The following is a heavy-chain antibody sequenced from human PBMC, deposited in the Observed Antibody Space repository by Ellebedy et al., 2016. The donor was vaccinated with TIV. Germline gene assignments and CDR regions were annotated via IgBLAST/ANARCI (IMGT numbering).Heavy chain of an antibody. CDR2: IYYSGAT. J-gene: IGHJ6*02. CDR3: ARYIYRLDSSGSHSGRLDV. D-gene: IGHD3-22*01. CDR1: GGSISSSGHY. Sequence: SETLSLTCTVSGGSISSSGHYWGWLRQSPGKGLEWIGSIYYSGATYYNPSLKSRVTLSVDTSEAEFSLKLSSVTAADTSTYYCARYIYRLDSSGSHSGRLDVWGRGTTVTVSS. V-gene: IGHV4-39*01.